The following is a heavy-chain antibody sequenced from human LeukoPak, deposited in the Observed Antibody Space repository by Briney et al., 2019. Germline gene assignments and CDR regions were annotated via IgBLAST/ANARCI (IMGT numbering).Heavy chain of an antibody. CDR3: AADQYFYDSSGYSYLFDY. J-gene: IGHJ4*02. V-gene: IGHV1-58*01. CDR2: IVVGSGNT. Sequence: GTSVKVSCKASGFTLTSSAVQGGRQARGQRLEWIGWIVVGSGNTNYAQKFQERVTITRDMSTSTAYMELSSLRCEDTAVYYCAADQYFYDSSGYSYLFDYWGQGTLVTVSS. CDR1: GFTLTSSA. D-gene: IGHD3-22*01.